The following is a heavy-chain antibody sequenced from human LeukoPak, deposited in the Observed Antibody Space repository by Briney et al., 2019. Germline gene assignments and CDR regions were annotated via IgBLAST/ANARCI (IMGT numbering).Heavy chain of an antibody. J-gene: IGHJ5*02. CDR1: GFTFSSYA. D-gene: IGHD6-19*01. V-gene: IGHV3-23*01. Sequence: PGGSLRLSCAVSGFTFSSYAINWVRQAPGKGLEWVSAISDSGDNTYYADSVKGRFTISRDNSKNTLYLQMNSLRAEDTAIYYCAKVAPLVYGSSGWFDLWGQGTLVSVSS. CDR3: AKVAPLVYGSSGWFDL. CDR2: ISDSGDNT.